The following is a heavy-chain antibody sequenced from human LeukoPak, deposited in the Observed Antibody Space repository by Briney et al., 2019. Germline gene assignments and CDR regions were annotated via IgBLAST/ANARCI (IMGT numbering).Heavy chain of an antibody. J-gene: IGHJ5*02. CDR1: GGSFSGYY. V-gene: IGHV4-34*01. CDR3: ARHGWGWPWNWFDP. Sequence: PSETLSLTCAVYGGSFSGYYWSWIRQPPGKGLEWIGEINHSGSTNYNPSLKSRVTISVDTSKNQFSLKLSSVTATDTAVYYCARHGWGWPWNWFDPWGQGTLVTVSS. CDR2: INHSGST. D-gene: IGHD3-10*01.